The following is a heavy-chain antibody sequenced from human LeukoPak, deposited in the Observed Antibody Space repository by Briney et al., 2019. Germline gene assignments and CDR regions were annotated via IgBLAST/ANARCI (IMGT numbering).Heavy chain of an antibody. CDR2: SNHRGST. CDR3: ARGRSDYAKYYDYYYYMDV. Sequence: PSETLSLTCAVYGGSFSGYYWSWICQPPANGLELIGESNHRGSTNYYPSLKSRVTISVDTSKYQFSLKLSSVTAADTAVYYCARGRSDYAKYYDYYYYMDVWGKGATVTVSS. CDR1: GGSFSGYY. J-gene: IGHJ6*03. V-gene: IGHV4-34*01. D-gene: IGHD5-12*01.